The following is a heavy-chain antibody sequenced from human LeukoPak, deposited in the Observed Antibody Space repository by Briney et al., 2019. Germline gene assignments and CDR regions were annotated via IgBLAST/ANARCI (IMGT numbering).Heavy chain of an antibody. Sequence: ASVKVSCKASGYTFTSYGISWVRQAPGQGIEWMGWISAYNGNTNYAQRLQGRVTMTTDTSTSTAYMELRSLRSDDTAVYYCARSCRDYDFWSGYYSLGRANYYGMDVWGQGTTVTVSS. CDR1: GYTFTSYG. CDR3: ARSCRDYDFWSGYYSLGRANYYGMDV. J-gene: IGHJ6*02. CDR2: ISAYNGNT. D-gene: IGHD3-3*01. V-gene: IGHV1-18*01.